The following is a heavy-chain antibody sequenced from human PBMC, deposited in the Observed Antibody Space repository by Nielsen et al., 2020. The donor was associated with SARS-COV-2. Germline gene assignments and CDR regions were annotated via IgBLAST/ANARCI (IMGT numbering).Heavy chain of an antibody. J-gene: IGHJ5*02. D-gene: IGHD6-19*01. V-gene: IGHV1-46*01. Sequence: WVRQAPGQGLEWMGIINPSGGSTSYAQKFQGRVTMTRDTSTSTVYMELSSLRSEDTAVYYCARANGVAVAGTGWFDPWGQGTPVTVSS. CDR3: ARANGVAVAGTGWFDP. CDR2: INPSGGST.